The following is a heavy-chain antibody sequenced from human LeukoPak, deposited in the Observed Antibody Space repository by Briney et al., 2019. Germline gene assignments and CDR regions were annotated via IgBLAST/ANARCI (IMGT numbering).Heavy chain of an antibody. V-gene: IGHV1-46*01. D-gene: IGHD3-10*01. CDR3: AKGPRITLVRGGQWYYYMDV. J-gene: IGHJ6*03. CDR1: GYTFTSYY. Sequence: ASVKVSCKASGYTFTSYYMYWVRQAPGQGLEWMGIINPSGGSTNYAQKFQGRVTVTRDTSTSTVYMELSSLRSEDTAVYYCAKGPRITLVRGGQWYYYMDVWGKGTTVTVSS. CDR2: INPSGGST.